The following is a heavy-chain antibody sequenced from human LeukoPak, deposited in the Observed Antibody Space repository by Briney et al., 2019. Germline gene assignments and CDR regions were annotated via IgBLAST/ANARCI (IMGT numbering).Heavy chain of an antibody. CDR1: GGSINSALYY. Sequence: SETLSLTCTVSGGSINSALYYWAWIRQTPEQQLEWIGSVSHDGITKYSPSLGGRVTISVDRSKNQFSLKLSSVTAADTAVYYCARAFGDPEKGSIDYWGQGTLVTVSS. J-gene: IGHJ4*02. CDR3: ARAFGDPEKGSIDY. V-gene: IGHV4-39*07. CDR2: VSHDGIT. D-gene: IGHD2-21*01.